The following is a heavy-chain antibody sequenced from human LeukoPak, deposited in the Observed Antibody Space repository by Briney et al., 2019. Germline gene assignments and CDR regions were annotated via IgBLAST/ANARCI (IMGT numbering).Heavy chain of an antibody. V-gene: IGHV1-46*01. CDR3: ARASTYYYDSTNYYYYGMDV. CDR1: GYTFTSYY. J-gene: IGHJ6*02. Sequence: GASVKVSCKASGYTFTSYYMHWVRQAPGQGLEWMGIINPSGGSTSYAQKFQGRVTMARDTSTSTVYMELSSLRSEDTAVYYCARASTYYYDSTNYYYYGMDVWGQGTTVTVSS. D-gene: IGHD3-22*01. CDR2: INPSGGST.